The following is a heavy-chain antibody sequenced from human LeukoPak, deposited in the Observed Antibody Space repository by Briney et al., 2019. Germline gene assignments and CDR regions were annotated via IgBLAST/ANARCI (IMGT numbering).Heavy chain of an antibody. CDR3: ARDFDMGITPGDDFDF. Sequence: GSLRLSCAASGFSFSKYWMHWVRQTPGEGLVWVSRIKEDGTHTSYADSVKGRFTISRDNARNTVFLQMNSLRGEDTAGYYCARDFDMGITPGDDFDFWGQGTLVTDSS. D-gene: IGHD3-9*01. CDR2: IKEDGTHT. V-gene: IGHV3-74*01. J-gene: IGHJ4*02. CDR1: GFSFSKYW.